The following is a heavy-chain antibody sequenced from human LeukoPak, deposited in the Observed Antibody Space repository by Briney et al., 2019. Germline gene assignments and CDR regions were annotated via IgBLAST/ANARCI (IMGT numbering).Heavy chain of an antibody. CDR2: IYTSGST. CDR3: ARSYDAFDI. Sequence: SQTLSLTCTVSGGSISSGSYYWSWIRQPAGKGLEWIGRIYTSGSTNYSPSLKSRVTISVDTSKNQFSLKLSSVTAADTAVYYCARSYDAFDIWGQGTMVTVSS. V-gene: IGHV4-61*02. CDR1: GGSISSGSYY. J-gene: IGHJ3*02.